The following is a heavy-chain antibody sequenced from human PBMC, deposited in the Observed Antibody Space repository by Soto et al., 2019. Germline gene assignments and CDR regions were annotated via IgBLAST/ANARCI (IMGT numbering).Heavy chain of an antibody. CDR2: LTGTGGGT. V-gene: IGHV3-23*01. CDR1: GFTFSTYA. CDR3: AKDQSGTYVAFDFDY. Sequence: EVPLLESGGGLVQPGGSLRLSCAASGFTFSTYAMTWVRQAPGKGLEWVSSLTGTGGGTYYADSVKGRFTISRDNSKSILYLQISSLRTEDTAMYYCAKDQSGTYVAFDFDYWGQGTLVTASS. J-gene: IGHJ4*02. D-gene: IGHD1-26*01.